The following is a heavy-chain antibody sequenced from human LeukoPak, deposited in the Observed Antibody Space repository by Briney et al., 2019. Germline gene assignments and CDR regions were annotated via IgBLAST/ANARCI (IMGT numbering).Heavy chain of an antibody. V-gene: IGHV3-21*01. CDR1: GFTFSPYS. CDR2: ISGGGDAI. D-gene: IGHD6-13*01. Sequence: PGGSLRLSCAASGFTFSPYSMNWVRQAPGKGLEWVSLISGGGDAIYYSDSVNGRFTISRDNAENSLYLQMNSLRAEDTAVYYCARLIYTTSWPNAFDIWGRGTMVTVSS. J-gene: IGHJ3*02. CDR3: ARLIYTTSWPNAFDI.